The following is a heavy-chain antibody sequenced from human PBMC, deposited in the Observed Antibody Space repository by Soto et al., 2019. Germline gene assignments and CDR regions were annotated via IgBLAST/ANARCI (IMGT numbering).Heavy chain of an antibody. CDR1: GASISSGDYY. V-gene: IGHV4-30-4*01. Sequence: QVQLQESGPGLVKPSQTLSLTCTVSGASISSGDYYWSWIRQPPGKGLEWIAYISYRGTTYYNPSLKSRVTMSVDTSKHQFSLKLNSVNAADTAVYYCVRALGSRFMEWPRFDPWGQGTLVTVSS. J-gene: IGHJ5*02. D-gene: IGHD3-3*01. CDR3: VRALGSRFMEWPRFDP. CDR2: ISYRGTT.